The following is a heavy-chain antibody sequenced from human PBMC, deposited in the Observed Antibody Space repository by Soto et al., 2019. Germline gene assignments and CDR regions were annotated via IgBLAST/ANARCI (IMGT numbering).Heavy chain of an antibody. D-gene: IGHD2-15*01. J-gene: IGHJ4*02. CDR1: GFTFSNYA. CDR2: ISYDGSNK. CDR3: AREGSGDSGGSCYSY. V-gene: IGHV3-30-3*01. Sequence: GGSLRLSCAASGFTFSNYAMHWVRQAPGEGLEWVAVISYDGSNKYYADFVKGRFTISRDSSKNTLFLQMNSLRAEGTAVYYCAREGSGDSGGSCYSYWGQGTLVTVSS.